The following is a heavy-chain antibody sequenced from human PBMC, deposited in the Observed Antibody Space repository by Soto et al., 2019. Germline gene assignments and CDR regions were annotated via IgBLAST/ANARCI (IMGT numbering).Heavy chain of an antibody. CDR3: TRDTFRARDY. J-gene: IGHJ4*02. CDR1: GFDFSSNW. D-gene: IGHD6-6*01. V-gene: IGHV3-74*01. CDR2: INPEETTT. Sequence: GGSLRLSCAAAGFDFSSNWMHWVRQAPGKGLVWVSRINPEETTTTYADPVKGRFTISRDNALGTLYLQMNSLRVEDTAVYYCTRDTFRARDYWGQGTLVTVSS.